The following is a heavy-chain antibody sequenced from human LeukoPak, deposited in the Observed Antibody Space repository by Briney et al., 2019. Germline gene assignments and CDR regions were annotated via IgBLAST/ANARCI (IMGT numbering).Heavy chain of an antibody. J-gene: IGHJ4*02. Sequence: GGSLRLSCAASGFTFSNAWMSWVRQAPGKGLEWVGRIKSKTDGGTTDYAAPVKGRFTISRDDSKNTLYLQMNSLKTEDTAVYCCTTDGVAPYYDFWNERQGGFDYWGQGTLVTVSS. CDR1: GFTFSNAW. CDR2: IKSKTDGGTT. V-gene: IGHV3-15*01. D-gene: IGHD3-3*01. CDR3: TTDGVAPYYDFWNERQGGFDY.